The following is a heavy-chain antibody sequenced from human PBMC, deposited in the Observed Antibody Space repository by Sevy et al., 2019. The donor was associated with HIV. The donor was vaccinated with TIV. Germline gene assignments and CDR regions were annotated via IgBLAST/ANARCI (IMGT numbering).Heavy chain of an antibody. CDR3: AREGCSRPHDY. V-gene: IGHV3-23*01. D-gene: IGHD2-2*01. Sequence: GGSLRLSCAASGFAFKDYSMSWIRQAPGKGLEWVATLSFGCGQINYADSVKGRFTISRDNSKNSLYLQMDNLRVEDTALYYCAREGCSRPHDYWGQGTRLTVSS. J-gene: IGHJ4*02. CDR2: LSFGCGQI. CDR1: GFAFKDYS.